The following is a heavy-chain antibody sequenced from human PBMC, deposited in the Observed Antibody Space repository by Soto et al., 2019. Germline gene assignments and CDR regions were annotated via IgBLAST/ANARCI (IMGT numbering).Heavy chain of an antibody. V-gene: IGHV4-59*08. CDR1: GGSISSYY. D-gene: IGHD5-12*01. J-gene: IGHJ3*02. CDR2: IYYSGST. CDR3: ARHGAGYFVATFAFDI. Sequence: PSETLSLTCTVSGGSISSYYWSWIRQPPGKGLEWIGYIYYSGSTNYNPSLKSRVTISVDTSKNQFSLKLSSVTAADTAVYYCARHGAGYFVATFAFDIWGQGTMVTVSS.